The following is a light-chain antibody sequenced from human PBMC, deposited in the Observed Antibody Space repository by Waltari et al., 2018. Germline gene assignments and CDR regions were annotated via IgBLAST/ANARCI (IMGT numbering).Light chain of an antibody. V-gene: IGKV3-20*01. CDR2: GAS. Sequence: EIVLTQSPDTLSLSPGERATLSCRASQSFSSSFLAWYQQKPGLAPRLLIYGASSRATGIPDRFSGSGSGTDFTLTISRLEPEDFAVYYCQQYGSSPRTFGQGTKVEIK. CDR1: QSFSSSF. J-gene: IGKJ1*01. CDR3: QQYGSSPRT.